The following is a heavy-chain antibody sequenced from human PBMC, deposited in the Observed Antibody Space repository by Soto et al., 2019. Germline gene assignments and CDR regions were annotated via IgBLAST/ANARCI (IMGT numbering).Heavy chain of an antibody. J-gene: IGHJ3*02. V-gene: IGHV3-48*01. Sequence: PGGSLRLSCAASGFTFSIYSMNWVRQAPGKGLEWVSYIMPGSSHIFYADSVKGRFTISRDNAKNSLYLQMNSLRAEDTAVYYCAKIPHSSSWYLDAFDIWGQGTMVTVSS. CDR1: GFTFSIYS. CDR2: IMPGSSHI. CDR3: AKIPHSSSWYLDAFDI. D-gene: IGHD6-13*01.